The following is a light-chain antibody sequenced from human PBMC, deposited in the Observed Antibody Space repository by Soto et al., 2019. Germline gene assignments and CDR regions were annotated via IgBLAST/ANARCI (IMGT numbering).Light chain of an antibody. Sequence: EIVLTQSPGSLSLSPRETATLSCRASQSVSSNLAWYHQKPGQAPRLLIYGASTRATGIPARFSGSGSGTEFTLTISSLQSEDCAVYYCQQRSNWPPITFGQGTRLEIK. CDR1: QSVSSN. V-gene: IGKV3-15*01. J-gene: IGKJ5*01. CDR2: GAS. CDR3: QQRSNWPPIT.